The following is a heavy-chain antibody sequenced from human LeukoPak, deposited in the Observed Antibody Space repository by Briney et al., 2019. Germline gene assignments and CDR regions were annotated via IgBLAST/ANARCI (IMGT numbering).Heavy chain of an antibody. V-gene: IGHV1-69*13. Sequence: SVKVSCKASGYTFTSYYMHWVRQAPGQGLEWMGGIIPIFGTANYAQKFQGRVTITADESTSTAYMELSSLRSEDTAVYYCARDRSLPYYGSGESDYWGQGTLVTVSS. J-gene: IGHJ4*02. D-gene: IGHD3-10*01. CDR3: ARDRSLPYYGSGESDY. CDR2: IIPIFGTA. CDR1: GYTFTSYY.